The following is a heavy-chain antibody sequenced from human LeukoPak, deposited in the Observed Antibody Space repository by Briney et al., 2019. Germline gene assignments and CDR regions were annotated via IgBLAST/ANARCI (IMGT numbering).Heavy chain of an antibody. CDR1: GLTFSSHW. J-gene: IGHJ4*02. CDR2: LNGDGGTT. V-gene: IGHV3-74*01. CDR3: ARDRGALDY. Sequence: GGSLRLSCAASGLTFSSHWMHWVRQAPGKGLVWVSRLNGDGGTTRYADSVKGRFTISRDNAKNTVYLQMNSLRAEDTAVYYCARDRGALDYWGQGTLVTVSS.